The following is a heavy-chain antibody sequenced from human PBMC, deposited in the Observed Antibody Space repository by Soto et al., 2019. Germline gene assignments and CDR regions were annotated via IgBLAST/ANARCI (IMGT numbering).Heavy chain of an antibody. V-gene: IGHV3-30*18. CDR3: AKDEGVGGTLGLFDY. CDR1: GFDFTYYA. Sequence: QVQLVESGGGAVQPGESLRLSCVASGFDFTYYAMHWVRQAPGKGLESVAVMSSDGSKIHHTDSVKGRFTISRDNSKNTLYLQMNLLRKEDTAVYFCAKDEGVGGTLGLFDYWGQGTLVSVSS. D-gene: IGHD1-26*01. CDR2: MSSDGSKI. J-gene: IGHJ4*02.